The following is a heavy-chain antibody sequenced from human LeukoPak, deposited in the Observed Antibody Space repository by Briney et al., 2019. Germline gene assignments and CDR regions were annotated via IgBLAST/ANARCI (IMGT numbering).Heavy chain of an antibody. Sequence: GGSLRLSCAASGFTFSSYAMSWVRQAPGKGLEWVSAISGSGGSTYYADSVKGRFTISRDNSKDTLYLQMNSLRAEDTAVYYCAKDREGFDAFDIWGQGTMVTVSS. CDR1: GFTFSSYA. CDR2: ISGSGGST. V-gene: IGHV3-23*01. J-gene: IGHJ3*02. CDR3: AKDREGFDAFDI.